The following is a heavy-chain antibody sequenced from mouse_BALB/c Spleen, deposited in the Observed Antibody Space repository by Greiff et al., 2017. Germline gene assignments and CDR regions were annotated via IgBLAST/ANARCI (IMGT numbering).Heavy chain of an antibody. CDR3: ARDRGNYPLDY. D-gene: IGHD2-1*01. V-gene: IGHV3-6*02. Sequence: EVQLQQSGPGLVKPSQSLSLTCSVTGYSITSGYYWNWIRQFPGNKLEWMGYISYDGSNNYNPSLKNRISITRDTSKNQFFLKLNSVTTEDTATYYCARDRGNYPLDYWGQGTSVTVSS. CDR2: ISYDGSN. J-gene: IGHJ4*01. CDR1: GYSITSGYY.